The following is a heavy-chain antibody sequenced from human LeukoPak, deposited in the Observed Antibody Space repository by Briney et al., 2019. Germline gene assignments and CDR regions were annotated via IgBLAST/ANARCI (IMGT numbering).Heavy chain of an antibody. CDR1: WFTLWSYE. D-gene: IGHD1/OR15-1a*01. CDR2: ISSSGSTT. CDR3: ARDFPTRNKRLYFDY. J-gene: IGHJ4*02. Sequence: GGYVTLSCAASWFTLWSYEMKEVGQAPGKGREWGAYISSSGSTTYYESSLKGRLTITRENAQNSLYLQMNSLRAEDPAVYYCARDFPTRNKRLYFDYWGQGTLVTVSS. V-gene: IGHV3-48*03.